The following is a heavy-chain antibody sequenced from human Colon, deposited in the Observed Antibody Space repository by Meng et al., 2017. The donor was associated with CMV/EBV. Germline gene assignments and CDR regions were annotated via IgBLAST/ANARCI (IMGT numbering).Heavy chain of an antibody. D-gene: IGHD6-19*01. CDR1: GFTFSSYA. CDR3: AKALSRGWPTRYGMDV. CDR2: ILGSGGSS. V-gene: IGHV3-23*01. Sequence: GESLKISCAASGFTFSSYAMTWVRHAPGKGLEWVSTILGSGGSSYYADSVKGRFTISRNNSKNTLFLQMDSLRGEDTAVYYCAKALSRGWPTRYGMDVWGQGTTVTVSS. J-gene: IGHJ6*02.